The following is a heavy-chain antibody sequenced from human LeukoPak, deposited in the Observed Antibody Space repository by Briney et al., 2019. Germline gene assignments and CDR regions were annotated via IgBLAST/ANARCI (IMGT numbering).Heavy chain of an antibody. Sequence: GGSLRLSCAASGFTFSSFWMNWVRQAPGKGPEWVANIKQDGSEKLYVDSLKGRFTISRDNARNSLYLQMNSLRAEDTAVYYCAGGTGWLTDYWGQGTLVTVSS. CDR3: AGGTGWLTDY. J-gene: IGHJ4*02. V-gene: IGHV3-7*01. CDR2: IKQDGSEK. D-gene: IGHD3-22*01. CDR1: GFTFSSFW.